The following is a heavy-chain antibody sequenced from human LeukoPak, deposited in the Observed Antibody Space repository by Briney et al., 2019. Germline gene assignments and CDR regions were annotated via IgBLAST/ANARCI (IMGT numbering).Heavy chain of an antibody. D-gene: IGHD4-17*01. J-gene: IGHJ5*02. V-gene: IGHV4-34*01. Sequence: SETLSHACAVYGGSFSGYYWGWIRQPPGKGLEWIGEINHSGSTNYNPSLKSRVTISVDTSKNQFSLKLTSVTAADTAVYYCASHGGTRDYGDYSTGNWFDPWGQGTLVTVSS. CDR2: INHSGST. CDR1: GGSFSGYY. CDR3: ASHGGTRDYGDYSTGNWFDP.